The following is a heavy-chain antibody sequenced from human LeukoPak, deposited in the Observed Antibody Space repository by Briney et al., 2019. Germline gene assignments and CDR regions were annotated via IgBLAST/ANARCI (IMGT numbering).Heavy chain of an antibody. J-gene: IGHJ3*02. CDR3: ARDTTSHHAFDI. Sequence: KPSETLSLTCTVSGGSISSYYWSWIRQPPGKGLEWIGYIYYSGSTNYNPSLKSRVTISVDTSKNQFSLKLSSVTAADTAVYYCARDTTSHHAFDIWGQGTMVTVSS. V-gene: IGHV4-59*01. CDR1: GGSISSYY. CDR2: IYYSGST. D-gene: IGHD1-14*01.